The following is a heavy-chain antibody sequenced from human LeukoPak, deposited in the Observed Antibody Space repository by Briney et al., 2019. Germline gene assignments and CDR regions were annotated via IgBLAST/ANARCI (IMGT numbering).Heavy chain of an antibody. V-gene: IGHV1-69*13. J-gene: IGHJ6*02. CDR2: IIPIFGTA. D-gene: IGHD6-6*01. CDR3: ARDRGSSSPFGYYYYGMDV. CDR1: GGTFSSYA. Sequence: SVKVSCKASGGTFSSYAISWVRQAPGQGLEWMGGIIPIFGTANYAQKFQGRVTITADESTSTAYMELSSLRSEDTAVYYCARDRGSSSPFGYYYYGMDVWGQGTTVTVSS.